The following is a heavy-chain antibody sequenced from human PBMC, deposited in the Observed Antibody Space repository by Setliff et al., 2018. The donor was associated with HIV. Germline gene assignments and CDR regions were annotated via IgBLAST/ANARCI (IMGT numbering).Heavy chain of an antibody. V-gene: IGHV4-31*03. CDR2: ISYSGGT. CDR1: RGSITSGGYY. Sequence: PSETLSLTCTVSRGSITSGGYYWSWIRQLPGKGLEWIGYISYSGGTYYNPSLKSRLTMSIDTSKNQFSLKLSSVTAADTAVYYCARDRRAHDYNNYVYYYYGMDVWGQGTTVTVSS. D-gene: IGHD4-4*01. J-gene: IGHJ6*02. CDR3: ARDRRAHDYNNYVYYYYGMDV.